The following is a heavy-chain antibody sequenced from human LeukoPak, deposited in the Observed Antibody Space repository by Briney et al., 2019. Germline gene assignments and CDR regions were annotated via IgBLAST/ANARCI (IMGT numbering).Heavy chain of an antibody. CDR2: IYYSGST. CDR1: GGSISSGDYY. Sequence: SETLSLTCTVSGGSISSGDYYWSWIRQPPGKGLEWIGYIYYSGSTYYNPSLKSRVTISVDTSKNQFSLKLSSVTAADTAVYYCARDNQGYYYGSGSYSPFYGMDVWGQGTTVTVSS. V-gene: IGHV4-30-4*01. J-gene: IGHJ6*02. CDR3: ARDNQGYYYGSGSYSPFYGMDV. D-gene: IGHD3-10*01.